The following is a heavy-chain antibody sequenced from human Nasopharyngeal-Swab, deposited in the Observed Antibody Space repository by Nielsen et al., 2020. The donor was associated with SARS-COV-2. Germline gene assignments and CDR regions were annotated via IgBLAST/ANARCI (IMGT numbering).Heavy chain of an antibody. V-gene: IGHV3-73*01. J-gene: IGHJ4*02. Sequence: GESLKISCAASGFTFSGSAMHWVRQASGKGLEWVGRIRSKANSYATAYAASVKGRFTISRDDSKNTAYLQMNRLKTEDTAVYYCTRLDVAAAGTPDHYWGQGTLVTVSS. D-gene: IGHD6-13*01. CDR1: GFTFSGSA. CDR2: IRSKANSYAT. CDR3: TRLDVAAAGTPDHY.